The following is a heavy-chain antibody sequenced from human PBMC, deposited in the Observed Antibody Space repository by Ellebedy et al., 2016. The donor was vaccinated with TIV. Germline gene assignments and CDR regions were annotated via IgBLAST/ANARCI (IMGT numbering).Heavy chain of an antibody. Sequence: GGSLRLSCAASGFTFSSYDVHWVRQGTGKGLEWVSAIGTAGDTYYPGSVKGRFTISRENAKNSLYLQITSLRAEDTAVYYCARARFGDTAVDYWGQGTLVTVSS. CDR2: IGTAGDT. CDR1: GFTFSSYD. V-gene: IGHV3-13*01. CDR3: ARARFGDTAVDY. J-gene: IGHJ4*03. D-gene: IGHD2-2*02.